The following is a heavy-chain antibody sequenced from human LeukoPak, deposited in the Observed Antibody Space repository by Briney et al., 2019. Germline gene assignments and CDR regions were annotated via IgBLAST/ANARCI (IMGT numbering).Heavy chain of an antibody. CDR1: GGSFSGHY. Sequence: PSETLSLTCAVYGGSFSGHYWIWIRQPPGKGLEWIGEINHSGSTNYNPSLKSRVTISVDTSKNQFSLKLTSVTAADTAVYYCARRTASRIDFWSGYSHGYYYMDVWGKGTTVTVSS. CDR3: ARRTASRIDFWSGYSHGYYYMDV. V-gene: IGHV4-34*01. J-gene: IGHJ6*03. CDR2: INHSGST. D-gene: IGHD3-3*01.